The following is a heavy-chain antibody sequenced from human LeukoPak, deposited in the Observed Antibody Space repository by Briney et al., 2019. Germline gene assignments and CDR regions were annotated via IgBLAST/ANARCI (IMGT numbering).Heavy chain of an antibody. D-gene: IGHD3-22*01. CDR1: GFTFSSYA. CDR3: ARDLNYYDSSGYSLGAFDI. Sequence: GGSLRLSCAASGFTFSSYAMHWVRQAPGKGLEWVAVISYDGSNKYYADSVKSRFTISRDNSKNTLYLQMNSLRAEDTAVYYCARDLNYYDSSGYSLGAFDIWGQGTMVTVSS. J-gene: IGHJ3*02. V-gene: IGHV3-30-3*01. CDR2: ISYDGSNK.